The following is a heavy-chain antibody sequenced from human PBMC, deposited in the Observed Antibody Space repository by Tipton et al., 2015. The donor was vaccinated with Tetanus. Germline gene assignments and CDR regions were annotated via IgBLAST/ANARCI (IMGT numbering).Heavy chain of an antibody. CDR2: ISWNSGSI. CDR3: ARDSDDSSGYYYYYYGMDV. CDR1: GFTFDAYA. Sequence: SLRLSCAASGFTFDAYAMHWVRQAPGKGLEWVSGISWNSGSIGYADSVKGRFTISRDNAKNSLYLQMNSLRAEDTALYYCARDSDDSSGYYYYYYGMDVWGQGTTVTVSS. J-gene: IGHJ6*02. V-gene: IGHV3-9*01. D-gene: IGHD3-22*01.